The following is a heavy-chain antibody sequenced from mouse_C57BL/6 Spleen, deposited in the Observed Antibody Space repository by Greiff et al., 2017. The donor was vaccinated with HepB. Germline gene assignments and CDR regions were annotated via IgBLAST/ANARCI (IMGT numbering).Heavy chain of an antibody. CDR1: GFNIKDYY. J-gene: IGHJ1*03. D-gene: IGHD1-1*01. CDR3: ARSSYYGSSRWYFDV. V-gene: IGHV14-2*01. CDR2: IDPEDGET. Sequence: VQLQQSGAELVKPGASVKLSCTASGFNIKDYYMHWVKQRTEQGLEWIGRIDPEDGETKYAPEFQGKATITADTSSNTAYLQLSSLTSEDTAVYYCARSSYYGSSRWYFDVWGTGTTVTVSS.